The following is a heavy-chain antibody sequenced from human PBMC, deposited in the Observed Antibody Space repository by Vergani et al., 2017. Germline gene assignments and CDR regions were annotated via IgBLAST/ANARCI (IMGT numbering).Heavy chain of an antibody. CDR1: GFTFSSYW. CDR3: ARDSSGGYYYYYYGMDV. J-gene: IGHJ6*02. Sequence: EVQLVESGGGLVQPGGSLRLSCAASGFTFSSYWMSWVRQAPGKGLEWVANIKQDGREKYYVDSVKGRFTISRDNAKNSLYLQMNSLRAEDTAVYYCARDSSGGYYYYYYGMDVWGQGTTVTVSS. D-gene: IGHD2-8*02. V-gene: IGHV3-7*03. CDR2: IKQDGREK.